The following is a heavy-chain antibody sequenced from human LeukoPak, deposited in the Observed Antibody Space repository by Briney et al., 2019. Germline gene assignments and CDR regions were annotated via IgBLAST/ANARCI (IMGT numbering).Heavy chain of an antibody. J-gene: IGHJ4*02. CDR2: ISSSSSFI. D-gene: IGHD5-18*01. CDR3: ARDTDGYSYGLNYFDY. Sequence: GESLRLSCAASGFTFSSYTMNWVRQAPGKGLEWVSSISSSSSFIYSADSVKGRFTISRDNAKNSLYLQMNSLRAEDTAVYYCARDTDGYSYGLNYFDYWGQGTLVTVSS. V-gene: IGHV3-21*01. CDR1: GFTFSSYT.